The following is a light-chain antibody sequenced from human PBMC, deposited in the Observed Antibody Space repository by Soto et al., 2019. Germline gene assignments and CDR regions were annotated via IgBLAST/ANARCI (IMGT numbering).Light chain of an antibody. CDR3: AAWDVSMSGVV. CDR2: NNN. V-gene: IGLV1-44*01. Sequence: QSVLTQPPSASGAPGQRVTISCSGSAANIGTRTVNWFQQLPGAAPRLLIYNNNQRPSGVPDRFSASKSGTSASLAISGLQSDDESDFYCAAWDVSMSGVVFGGGTQLTVL. CDR1: AANIGTRT. J-gene: IGLJ2*01.